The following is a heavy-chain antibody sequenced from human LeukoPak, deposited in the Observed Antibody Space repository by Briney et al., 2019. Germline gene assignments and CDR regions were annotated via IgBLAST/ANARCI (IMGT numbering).Heavy chain of an antibody. CDR1: RFTFSNYA. CDR2: IDISGGST. D-gene: IGHD1-1*01. J-gene: IGHJ4*02. Sequence: GGSLRLSCAASRFTFSNYAMCWVRQAPGKGLEWVASIDISGGSTYYEDSVQGRFTISRDNSKNTLYLEMNSLRVEDTALYYCANEVRPNDYWGQGTLVTVSS. CDR3: ANEVRPNDY. V-gene: IGHV3-23*01.